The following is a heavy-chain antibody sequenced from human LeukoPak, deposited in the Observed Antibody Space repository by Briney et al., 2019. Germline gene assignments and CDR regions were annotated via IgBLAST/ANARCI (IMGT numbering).Heavy chain of an antibody. CDR2: IKQDGSEK. CDR3: ARDYGCNWNYVGYYYYYGMDV. CDR1: GFTFSSYW. V-gene: IGHV3-7*05. J-gene: IGHJ6*02. Sequence: GGSLRLSCAASGFTFSSYWMSWVRQAPGKGLEWVANIKQDGSEKYYVDSVKGRFTISRDNAKNSLYLQMNSLRAEDTAVYYCARDYGCNWNYVGYYYYYGMDVWGQGTTVTVSS. D-gene: IGHD1-7*01.